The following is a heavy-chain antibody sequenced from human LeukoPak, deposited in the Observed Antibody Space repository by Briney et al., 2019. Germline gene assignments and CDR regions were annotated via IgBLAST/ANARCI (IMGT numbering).Heavy chain of an antibody. V-gene: IGHV1-18*01. CDR1: GYTFTSYG. CDR2: ISAYNGNT. D-gene: IGHD2-21*02. J-gene: IGHJ4*02. Sequence: ASVKVSCKASGYTFTSYGISWVRQAPGQGLEWMGWISAYNGNTNYAQKLQGRVTMTTDTSTSTAYMELRSLRSDDTALYSCARDSWYRCGNDCYSVDYWGQGSLATVSS. CDR3: ARDSWYRCGNDCYSVDY.